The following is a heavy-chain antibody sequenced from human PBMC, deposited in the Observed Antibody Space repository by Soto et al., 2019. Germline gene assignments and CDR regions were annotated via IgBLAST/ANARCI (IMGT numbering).Heavy chain of an antibody. CDR1: GFTFSSYW. V-gene: IGHV3-74*01. Sequence: PGGALRLSCTASGFTFSSYWMHWVRQAPGKGLVWVSRINSDGSSTSYADSVKGRFTISRDNAKNTLYLQMNSLRAEDTAVYYCARDQPRYSGSFDYWGQGTLVTVSS. CDR3: ARDQPRYSGSFDY. CDR2: INSDGSST. J-gene: IGHJ4*02. D-gene: IGHD1-26*01.